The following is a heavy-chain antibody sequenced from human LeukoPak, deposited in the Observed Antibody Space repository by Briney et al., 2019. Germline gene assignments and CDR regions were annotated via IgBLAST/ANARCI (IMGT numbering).Heavy chain of an antibody. CDR3: AKGSGSGWYGWFAP. CDR2: LDASGGAT. CDR1: GFTFSNSA. J-gene: IGHJ5*02. V-gene: IGHV3-23*01. Sequence: PGGSLRLSCAASGFTFSNSAMSWVRQAPGKGLEWVSTLDASGGATYYADSVKGRFTISRDNSKNTFYLQMNSLRAEDTAVYFCAKGSGSGWYGWFAPWGQGTLVTVSS. D-gene: IGHD6-19*01.